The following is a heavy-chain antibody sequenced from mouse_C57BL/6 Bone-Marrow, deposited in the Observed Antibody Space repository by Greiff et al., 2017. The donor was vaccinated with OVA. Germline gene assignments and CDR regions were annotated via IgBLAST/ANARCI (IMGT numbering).Heavy chain of an antibody. D-gene: IGHD2-3*01. CDR2: ISDGGSYT. J-gene: IGHJ4*01. V-gene: IGHV5-4*03. CDR3: ARGWVLLMDY. CDR1: GFTFSSYA. Sequence: DVKLVESGGGLVKPGGSLKLSCAASGFTFSSYAMSWVRQTPEKRLEWVATISDGGSYTYYPDNVKGRFTISRDNAKNNLYLQMSQLKSEDTAMYYCARGWVLLMDYWGQGTSVTVSS.